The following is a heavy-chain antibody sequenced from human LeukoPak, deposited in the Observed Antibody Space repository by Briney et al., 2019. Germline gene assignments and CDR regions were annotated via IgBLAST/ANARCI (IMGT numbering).Heavy chain of an antibody. V-gene: IGHV1-8*01. Sequence: ASVKVSCKASGYTFTSYDINWVRQATGQGLEWMGWMNPNSGNTGYAQKFQGRVTMTRNTSISTAYMELSSLRSEDTAVYCCARGSGWYHAEYGYYYYYYGMDVWGQGTTVTVSS. CDR1: GYTFTSYD. CDR3: ARGSGWYHAEYGYYYYYYGMDV. D-gene: IGHD6-19*01. J-gene: IGHJ6*02. CDR2: MNPNSGNT.